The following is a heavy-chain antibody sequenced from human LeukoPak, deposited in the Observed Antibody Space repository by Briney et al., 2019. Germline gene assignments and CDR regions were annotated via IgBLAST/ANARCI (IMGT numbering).Heavy chain of an antibody. CDR3: ARPYRSGWSGSFDY. D-gene: IGHD6-19*01. J-gene: IGHJ4*02. CDR1: GGSISSYY. Sequence: SETLSLTCTVSGGSISSYYWSWIRQPPGKGLEWIGNIHYSGSTKYYPSLKSRVTILVDTSRNQLSLRMSTVTAADTAVYYCARPYRSGWSGSFDYWGQGTLVTVSS. CDR2: IHYSGST. V-gene: IGHV4-59*01.